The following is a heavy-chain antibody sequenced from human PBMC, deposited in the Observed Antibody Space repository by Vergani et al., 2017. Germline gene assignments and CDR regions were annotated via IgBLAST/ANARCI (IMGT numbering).Heavy chain of an antibody. V-gene: IGHV3-9*01. D-gene: IGHD4-11*01. CDR2: ISWNSCSI. CDR1: GFTFDDYS. J-gene: IGHJ6*03. Sequence: EVQLVESGGGLVQPGRFLRLFCAAFGFTFDDYSMHLVRQASGKGPEWVSGISWNSCSIGYADSVKGRLAISRDNAKNSLYLQMNSLRAEDTALYYCAKGPYSNVDYYYYYMDVWGKGTTVTVSS. CDR3: AKGPYSNVDYYYYYMDV.